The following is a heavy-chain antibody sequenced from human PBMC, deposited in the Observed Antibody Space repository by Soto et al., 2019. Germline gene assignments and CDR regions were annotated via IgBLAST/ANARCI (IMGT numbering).Heavy chain of an antibody. CDR2: IYGGGAT. V-gene: IGHV3-66*01. Sequence: EVQLVESGGGLVQPGGTLRLSCAASGFTVSSTYMNWVRQAPGKGLEWVSVIYGGGATYYSDSVKGRFSISRDTSKNTLYLQMNSLRADDTAVYFCASGNHDYYYYYALDVWGQGTTVTVPS. D-gene: IGHD1-1*01. CDR3: ASGNHDYYYYYALDV. CDR1: GFTVSSTY. J-gene: IGHJ6*01.